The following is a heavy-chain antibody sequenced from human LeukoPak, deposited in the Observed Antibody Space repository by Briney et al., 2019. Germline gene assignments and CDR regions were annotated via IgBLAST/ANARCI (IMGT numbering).Heavy chain of an antibody. D-gene: IGHD4-23*01. CDR1: GGSISSHY. CDR3: ARDRRGYGGNSSYYYYYMDV. V-gene: IGHV4-59*11. CDR2: IYYSGST. J-gene: IGHJ6*03. Sequence: PSETPSLTCTVSGGSISSHYWSWIRQPPGKGLEGIGYIYYSGSTNYNPSLKSRVTISVDTSKNQFSLKLSSVTAADTAVYYCARDRRGYGGNSSYYYYYMDVWGQGALVTASS.